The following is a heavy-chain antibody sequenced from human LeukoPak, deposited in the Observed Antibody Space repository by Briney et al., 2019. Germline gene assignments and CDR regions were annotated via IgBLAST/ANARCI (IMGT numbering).Heavy chain of an antibody. CDR3: AKDDNYYDSSGYYRV. D-gene: IGHD3-22*01. Sequence: GGSLRLSCAASGFTFACYAMNWVRQAPGKGLEWVSTTSGSGGSTYYADSVKGRFTISRDNSKNTLYLQMNSLRAEDTAVYYCAKDDNYYDSSGYYRVWGQGTLVTVSS. J-gene: IGHJ4*02. CDR1: GFTFACYA. CDR2: TSGSGGST. V-gene: IGHV3-23*01.